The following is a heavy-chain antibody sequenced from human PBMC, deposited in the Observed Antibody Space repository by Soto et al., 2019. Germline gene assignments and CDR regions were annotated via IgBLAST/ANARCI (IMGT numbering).Heavy chain of an antibody. Sequence: QVQLQESGPGLVKPSETLSLTCTVSGGSISGYYWSWILHPPGKRLEWSGCIDYYGSTNYYPSLKSRVTISVDTSQKQFSLILGSVTAEDAAIYYCARYFEWLSGFDFWGQETMVTVSS. CDR1: GGSISGYY. J-gene: IGHJ3*01. D-gene: IGHD3-9*01. CDR2: IDYYGST. V-gene: IGHV4-59*01. CDR3: ARYFEWLSGFDF.